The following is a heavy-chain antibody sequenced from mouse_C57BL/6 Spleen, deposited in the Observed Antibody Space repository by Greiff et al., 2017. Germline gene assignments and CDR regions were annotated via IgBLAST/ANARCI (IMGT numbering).Heavy chain of an antibody. J-gene: IGHJ2*01. CDR3: ARGGEYGNYDY. CDR2: IHPNSGRT. Sequence: QVQLKQPGAELVKPGASVKLSCKASGYTFTSYWMHWVKQRPGQGLEWIGMIHPNSGRTNYNEKFKSKATLTVDKSSSTAYMQLSSLTSEDSAVYYCARGGEYGNYDYWGQGTTLTVSS. V-gene: IGHV1-64*01. CDR1: GYTFTSYW. D-gene: IGHD2-1*01.